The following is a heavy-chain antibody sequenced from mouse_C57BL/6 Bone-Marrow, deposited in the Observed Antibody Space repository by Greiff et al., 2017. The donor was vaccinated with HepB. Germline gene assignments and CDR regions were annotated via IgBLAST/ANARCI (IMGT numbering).Heavy chain of an antibody. CDR3: ARLPFSDGYYEDYYAMDY. CDR1: GFTFSDYG. V-gene: IGHV5-15*01. CDR2: ISNLAYSI. D-gene: IGHD2-3*01. Sequence: EVKLMESGGGLVQPGGSLKLSCAASGFTFSDYGMAWVRQAPRKGPEWVAFISNLAYSIYYADTVTGRFTISRENAKNTLYLEMSSLRSEDTAMYYCARLPFSDGYYEDYYAMDYWGQGTSVTVSS. J-gene: IGHJ4*01.